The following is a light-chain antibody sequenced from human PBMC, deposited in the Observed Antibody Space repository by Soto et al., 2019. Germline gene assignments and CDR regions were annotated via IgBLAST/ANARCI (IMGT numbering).Light chain of an antibody. J-gene: IGKJ4*01. CDR2: WAS. V-gene: IGKV4-1*01. CDR3: QQYYSKPLT. CDR1: QSVFYSSNNKNY. Sequence: DIVMSQSPDSLAVSLGERATINCKSSQSVFYSSNNKNYLAWYRQRPGQPPELLIYWASTRDSGVPDRFSGSGSGTDFTLTISSLQAEDVAVYYCQQYYSKPLTFGGGTKVEIK.